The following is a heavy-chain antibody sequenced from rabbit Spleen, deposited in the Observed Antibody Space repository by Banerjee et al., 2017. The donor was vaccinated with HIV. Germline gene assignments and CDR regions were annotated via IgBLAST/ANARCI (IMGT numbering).Heavy chain of an antibody. V-gene: IGHV1S40*01. CDR3: ARVSETSGWGEDL. CDR2: IYGDRSSST. D-gene: IGHD4-1*01. CDR1: GFSFITNYY. Sequence: QSLEESGGDLVKPEGSLTLTCTASGFSFITNYYMCWVRQTPGKGLECIACIYGDRSSSTYYANWAKGRFTISRTSSTTVNLEMTSLTVADTATYFCARVSETSGWGEDLWGPGTLVTVS. J-gene: IGHJ4*01.